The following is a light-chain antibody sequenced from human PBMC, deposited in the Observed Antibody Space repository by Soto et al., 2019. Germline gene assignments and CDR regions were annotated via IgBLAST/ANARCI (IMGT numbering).Light chain of an antibody. CDR2: EVS. Sequence: QSVPTQPASVSGSPGQSITISCSGTSSDVGGYNFVSWYQQHPGKAPKLMIYEVSARPSGVSHRFSGSKSDNTASLTISGLQADDEADYYCTSYTSSDTWVFGGGTKLTVL. V-gene: IGLV2-14*01. CDR1: SSDVGGYNF. J-gene: IGLJ3*02. CDR3: TSYTSSDTWV.